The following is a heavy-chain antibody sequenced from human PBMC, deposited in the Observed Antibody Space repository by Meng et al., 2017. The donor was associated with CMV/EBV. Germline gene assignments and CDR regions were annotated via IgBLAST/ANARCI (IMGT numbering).Heavy chain of an antibody. V-gene: IGHV4-39*01. J-gene: IGHJ5*02. CDR1: GGSISSSSYY. CDR2: IYYSGST. D-gene: IGHD2-2*01. CDR3: ARGPYCSSTSCYPSWFDP. Sequence: SETLSLTCTVSGGSISSSSYYWGWIRQPPGKGLEWIGSIYYSGSTYYNPSLKSRVTISVDTSKNQFSLKLSSVTAADTAVYYCARGPYCSSTSCYPSWFDPWGQGTLVTVS.